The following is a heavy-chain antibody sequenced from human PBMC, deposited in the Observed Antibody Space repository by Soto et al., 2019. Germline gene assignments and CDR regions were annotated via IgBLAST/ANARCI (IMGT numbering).Heavy chain of an antibody. CDR2: THYSGST. J-gene: IGHJ5*02. Sequence: SETLSLTCTVSGGSISSSYWSWIRQPPGKGLEWIGYTHYSGSTNYNPSLKSRVTISVDTSKNQFPLKLSSVTAADTAVYYCARDLGSGRYCSGGSCYPRNWFDPWGQGTLVTVSS. D-gene: IGHD2-15*01. CDR1: GGSISSSY. CDR3: ARDLGSGRYCSGGSCYPRNWFDP. V-gene: IGHV4-59*01.